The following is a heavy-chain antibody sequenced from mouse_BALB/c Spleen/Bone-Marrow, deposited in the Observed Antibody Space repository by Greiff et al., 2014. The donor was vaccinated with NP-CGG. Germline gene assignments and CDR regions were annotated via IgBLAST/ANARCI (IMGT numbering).Heavy chain of an antibody. D-gene: IGHD2-3*01. CDR1: GYTFTDYN. V-gene: IGHV1S29*02. CDR3: ARIYDGYFLFDY. CDR2: IYPYNGGT. Sequence: EVQLQQSGPELVKPGASVKISCKASGYTFTDYNMHWVKQSHGQSLEWIGYIYPYNGGTGYNQEFKSKATLTVDNSSSTAYVELRSLTSEDSAVYYCARIYDGYFLFDYWGQGTTLTVSP. J-gene: IGHJ2*01.